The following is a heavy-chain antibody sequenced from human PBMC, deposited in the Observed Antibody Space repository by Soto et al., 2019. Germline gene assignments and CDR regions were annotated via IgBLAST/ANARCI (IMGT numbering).Heavy chain of an antibody. J-gene: IGHJ5*02. V-gene: IGHV4-39*01. Sequence: QLQLQESGPGLVKPSETLSLTCTVSGGSISSSSYYWGWIRQPPGKGLEWIGSIYYSGSTYYNPSLKSRVTISVDTSKNQFSLKLSTVTAADTAVYYYARYYGDYVRRPAWGQGTLVTVSS. CDR2: IYYSGST. CDR1: GGSISSSSYY. CDR3: ARYYGDYVRRPA. D-gene: IGHD4-17*01.